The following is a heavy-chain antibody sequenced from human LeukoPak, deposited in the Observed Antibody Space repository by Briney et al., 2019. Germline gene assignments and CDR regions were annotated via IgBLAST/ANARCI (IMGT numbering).Heavy chain of an antibody. J-gene: IGHJ4*02. V-gene: IGHV3-30*18. CDR3: AKSTLLGYYFDY. CDR2: ISYDGSNK. CDR1: GFTFSSYG. Sequence: HPGGSLRLSCAASGFTFSSYGMHWVRQAPGKGLEWVAVISYDGSNKYYADSVKGRFTISRDNSKNTLYLQMNSLRAEDTAVYYCAKSTLLGYYFDYWGQGTLVTVSS. D-gene: IGHD3-16*01.